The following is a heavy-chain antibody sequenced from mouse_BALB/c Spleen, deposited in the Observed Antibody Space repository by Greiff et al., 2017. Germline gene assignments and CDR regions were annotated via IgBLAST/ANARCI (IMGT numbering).Heavy chain of an antibody. CDR3: ARGYYYAMDY. CDR1: GFTFTDYY. V-gene: IGHV7-3*02. D-gene: IGHD2-12*01. CDR2: IRNKANGYTT. J-gene: IGHJ4*01. Sequence: EVKLMESGGGLVQPGGSLRLSCATSGFTFTDYYMSWVRQPPGKALEWLGFIRNKANGYTTEYSASVKGRFTISRDNSQSILYLQMNTLRAEDSATYYCARGYYYAMDYWGQGTSVTVSS.